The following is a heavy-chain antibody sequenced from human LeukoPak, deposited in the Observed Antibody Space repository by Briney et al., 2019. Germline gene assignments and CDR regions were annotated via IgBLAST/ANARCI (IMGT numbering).Heavy chain of an antibody. CDR3: ARGPWGELPDYYYYYGMDV. Sequence: SVKVSCKASGGTFSSYAISWVRQAPGQGLEWIGGIIPIFGTANYAQKFQGRVTITADESTSTAYMELSSLRSEDTAVYYCARGPWGELPDYYYYYGMDVWGQGTTVTVSS. CDR2: IIPIFGTA. J-gene: IGHJ6*02. CDR1: GGTFSSYA. V-gene: IGHV1-69*13. D-gene: IGHD1-26*01.